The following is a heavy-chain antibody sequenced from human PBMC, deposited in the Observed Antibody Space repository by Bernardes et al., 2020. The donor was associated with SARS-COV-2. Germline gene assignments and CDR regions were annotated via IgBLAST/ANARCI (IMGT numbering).Heavy chain of an antibody. D-gene: IGHD1-7*01. Sequence: SESLSLTCTVSGGSISNTNFYWGWIRQPPGKGLEWIGSICYSGNTYYNPSLKSRVTISVDTSKNQFSLKLSSVTAADTAIYYGARPIKNWNYFGAFDIWGHGTVVTVSS. CDR2: ICYSGNT. V-gene: IGHV4-39*01. CDR1: GGSISNTNFY. J-gene: IGHJ3*02. CDR3: ARPIKNWNYFGAFDI.